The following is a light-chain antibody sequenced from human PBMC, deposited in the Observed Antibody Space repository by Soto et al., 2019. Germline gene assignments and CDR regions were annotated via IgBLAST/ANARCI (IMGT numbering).Light chain of an antibody. V-gene: IGLV2-14*01. CDR2: DLS. CDR1: SSDVGGYNY. J-gene: IGLJ1*01. Sequence: QSALTQPASVSGAPGQSITISCTGTSSDVGGYNYFSWYQQHPGKAPKLMIYDLSNRPSGVSNRFSGSKSGNTASLTISGLQAEDEADYYCSSYTSSTLRVFGTGTKLTVL. CDR3: SSYTSSTLRV.